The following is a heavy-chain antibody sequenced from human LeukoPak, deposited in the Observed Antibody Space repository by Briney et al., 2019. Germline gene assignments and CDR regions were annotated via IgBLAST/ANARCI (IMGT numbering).Heavy chain of an antibody. D-gene: IGHD2-15*01. CDR3: ARIGYCSSSNDY. Sequence: GGSLRLSCAASGFPFSRYWMTWVRQAPGKGLEWVANIKQDGSVIYYVDSVKGRFTISRDNAKNSLSLQMNSLRAEDTAVYYCARIGYCSSSNDYWGQGTLVTVSS. CDR1: GFPFSRYW. CDR2: IKQDGSVI. J-gene: IGHJ4*02. V-gene: IGHV3-7*01.